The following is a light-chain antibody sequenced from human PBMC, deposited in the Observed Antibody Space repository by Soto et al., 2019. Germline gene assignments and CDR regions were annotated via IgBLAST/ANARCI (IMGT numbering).Light chain of an antibody. J-gene: IGKJ4*01. V-gene: IGKV3-15*01. CDR2: DAF. CDR3: QQYDEWPLT. CDR1: QNVKTR. Sequence: EKLMTQSPATLSVSPGERATLSCRASQNVKTRLAWYQQKPGQAPRLLIYDAFTRAPGIPARFSGSASETEFTLTISSLQSEDFAVYYFQQYDEWPLTFGGGTKVEIK.